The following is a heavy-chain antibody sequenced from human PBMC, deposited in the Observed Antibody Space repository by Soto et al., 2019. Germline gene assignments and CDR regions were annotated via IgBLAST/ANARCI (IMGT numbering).Heavy chain of an antibody. J-gene: IGHJ6*02. CDR2: IYHSGST. D-gene: IGHD6-19*01. CDR1: GGSISSGGYS. V-gene: IGHV4-30-2*01. Sequence: PSETLSLTCAVSGGSISSGGYSWSWIRQPPGKGLEWIGYIYHSGSTYYNPSLKSRVTISVDRSKNQFSLKLSSVTAADTAVYYCARGGAVAGGRDYYGMDVWGQGTTVTVSS. CDR3: ARGGAVAGGRDYYGMDV.